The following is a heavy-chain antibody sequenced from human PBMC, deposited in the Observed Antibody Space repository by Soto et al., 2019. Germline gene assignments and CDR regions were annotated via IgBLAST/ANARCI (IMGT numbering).Heavy chain of an antibody. J-gene: IGHJ5*02. D-gene: IGHD3-10*01. V-gene: IGHV4-59*13. CDR3: ASVGELPVWFDP. Sequence: QVQLQESGPGLVKPSETLSLTCTVSGDSISSYYWSWIRQPPGKGLEWVGYISYTGSTIYNPSLESRATISLATSKHQVSLSLNSVTVAATAVYYCASVGELPVWFDPWGRGTLVTVSS. CDR2: ISYTGST. CDR1: GDSISSYY.